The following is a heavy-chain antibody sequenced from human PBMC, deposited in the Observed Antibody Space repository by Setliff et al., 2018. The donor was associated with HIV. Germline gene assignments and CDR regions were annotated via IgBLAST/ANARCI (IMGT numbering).Heavy chain of an antibody. D-gene: IGHD6-13*01. CDR1: GGSLSGHY. J-gene: IGHJ4*02. Sequence: SETLSLTCVVYGGSLSGHYWTWIRQPPGEGLEWIGEINHSGKTNYNPSLKSRVTISVDTSKNQFSLKVTSVTAADTAVYYCVTSSSWSSRLNFWGQGMLVTVSS. CDR3: VTSSSWSSRLNF. CDR2: INHSGKT. V-gene: IGHV4-34*01.